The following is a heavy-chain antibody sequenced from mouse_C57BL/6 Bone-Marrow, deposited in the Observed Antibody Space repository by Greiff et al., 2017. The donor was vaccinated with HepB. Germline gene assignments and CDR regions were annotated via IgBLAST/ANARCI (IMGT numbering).Heavy chain of an antibody. Sequence: VQLQQPGAELVKPGASVKLSCKASGYTFTSYWMHWVKQRPGQGLEWIGMIHPNSGSTNYNEKFKSKATLTVDKSSSTAYMQLSSLTSEDSAVYYCASFPNYYGSSPWFAYWGQGTLVTVSA. J-gene: IGHJ3*01. D-gene: IGHD1-1*01. CDR3: ASFPNYYGSSPWFAY. CDR1: GYTFTSYW. V-gene: IGHV1-64*01. CDR2: IHPNSGST.